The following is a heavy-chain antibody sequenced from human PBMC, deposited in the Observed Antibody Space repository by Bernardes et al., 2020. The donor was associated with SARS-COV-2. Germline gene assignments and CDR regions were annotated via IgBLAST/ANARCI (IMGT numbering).Heavy chain of an antibody. CDR3: AIRKQILHLSEWDVDMDG. CDR1: GFILNTVC. D-gene: IGHD2-8*01. CDR2: TPITVRKA. J-gene: IGHJ6*02. V-gene: IGHV3-30*03. Sequence: SLCPSCAVSGFILNTVCVQWDSPLPGEWIEWVSLTPITVRKAFHADFVTGRFTLSRDHSKRAVYLEMNSLGPEDTAVYYCAIRKQILHLSEWDVDMDGWDRGSTVTV.